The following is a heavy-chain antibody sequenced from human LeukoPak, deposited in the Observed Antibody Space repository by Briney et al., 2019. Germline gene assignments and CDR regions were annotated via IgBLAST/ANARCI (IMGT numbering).Heavy chain of an antibody. D-gene: IGHD3-10*01. V-gene: IGHV3-64*01. CDR2: ISSNGGST. J-gene: IGHJ6*02. CDR3: ARALIGMVRGFYYYGMDV. CDR1: GFTFSSYA. Sequence: GGSLRLSCAASGFTFSSYAMHRVLQAPGKGLEYVSAISSNGGSTYYANSVKGRFTISRDNSKNTLYLQMGSLRAEDMAVYYCARALIGMVRGFYYYGMDVWGQGTTVTVSS.